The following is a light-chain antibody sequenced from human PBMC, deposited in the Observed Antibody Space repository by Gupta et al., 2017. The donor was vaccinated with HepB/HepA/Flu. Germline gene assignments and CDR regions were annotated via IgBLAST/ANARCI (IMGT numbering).Light chain of an antibody. CDR1: SSDIGNYDY. CDR3: SSYATTTTLVA. CDR2: DVS. V-gene: IGLV2-14*03. Sequence: QSVLTQPASVSGSPGQSITISCTGTSSDIGNYDYVSWYQQQPGKAPKLMIFDVSYRPSGVSSRFSGSKSGNTAPLTISGLQAEDEADYYCSSYATTTTLVAFGAGTKLTVL. J-gene: IGLJ2*01.